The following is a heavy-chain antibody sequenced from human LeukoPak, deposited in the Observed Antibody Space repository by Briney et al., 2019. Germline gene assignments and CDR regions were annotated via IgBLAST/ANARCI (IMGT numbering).Heavy chain of an antibody. D-gene: IGHD3-22*01. CDR2: IIPIFGTA. CDR3: AGAPYYYDSSGYSDY. V-gene: IGHV1-69*13. Sequence: GASVKVSCKASGGTFSSYAISWVRQAPGQGLEWMGGIIPIFGTANYAQKFQGRVTITADESTSTAYVELSSLRSEDTAVYYCAGAPYYYDSSGYSDYWGQGTLVTVSS. CDR1: GGTFSSYA. J-gene: IGHJ4*02.